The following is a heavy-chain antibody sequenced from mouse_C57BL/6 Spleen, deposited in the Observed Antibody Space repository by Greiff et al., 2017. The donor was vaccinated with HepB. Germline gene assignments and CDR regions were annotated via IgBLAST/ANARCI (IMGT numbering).Heavy chain of an antibody. CDR3: AVHYGSSPYYFDY. D-gene: IGHD1-1*01. Sequence: QVQLQHPGAELVRPGSSVKLSCKASGYTFTSYWMDWVKQRPGQGLEWIGNIYPSDSETHYNQKFKDKATLTVDKSSSTAYMQLSSLTSEDSAVYYCAVHYGSSPYYFDYWGQGTTLTVSS. CDR1: GYTFTSYW. J-gene: IGHJ2*01. CDR2: IYPSDSET. V-gene: IGHV1-61*01.